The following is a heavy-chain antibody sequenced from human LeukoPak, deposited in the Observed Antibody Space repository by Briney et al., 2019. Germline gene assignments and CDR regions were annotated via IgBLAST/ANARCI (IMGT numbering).Heavy chain of an antibody. V-gene: IGHV1-46*01. CDR3: ARGVRAVGANREDWFDP. J-gene: IGHJ5*02. Sequence: GASVKVSCKASGYTFTSYYMHWVRQAPGQGLEWMGIINPSGGSTSYAQKFQGRVTMTRDTSTSTVYMELSSLRSEDTAVYYCARGVRAVGANREDWFDPWGQGTLVTVSS. CDR2: INPSGGST. CDR1: GYTFTSYY. D-gene: IGHD1-26*01.